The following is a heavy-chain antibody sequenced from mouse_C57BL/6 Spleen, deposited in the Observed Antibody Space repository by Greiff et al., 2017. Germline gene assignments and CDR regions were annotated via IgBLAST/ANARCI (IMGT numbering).Heavy chain of an antibody. CDR3: ARLGRRGNYFDY. CDR1: GFTFSDYY. Sequence: EVKLMESGGGLVQPGGSLKLSCAASGFTFSDYYMYWVRQTPEKRLEWVAYISNGGGSTYYPDSVKGRFTISRDNAKNTLYLQMSRLKSEDTAMYYCARLGRRGNYFDYWGQGTTLTVSS. V-gene: IGHV5-12*01. D-gene: IGHD4-1*01. CDR2: ISNGGGST. J-gene: IGHJ2*01.